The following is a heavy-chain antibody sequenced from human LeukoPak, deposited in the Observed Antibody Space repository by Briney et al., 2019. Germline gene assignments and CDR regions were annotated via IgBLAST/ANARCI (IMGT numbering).Heavy chain of an antibody. D-gene: IGHD3-10*01. J-gene: IGHJ4*02. Sequence: GGSLRLSCAASGFTFSNAWMSWVRQAPGKGLEWVGRIKSKTDGGTTDYAAPVKGRFTISRDNAKNSLFLQMNSLRAEDTAVYYCARGYYGSGRYLVDYWGQGTLVTVSS. CDR2: IKSKTDGGTT. CDR1: GFTFSNAW. V-gene: IGHV3-15*01. CDR3: ARGYYGSGRYLVDY.